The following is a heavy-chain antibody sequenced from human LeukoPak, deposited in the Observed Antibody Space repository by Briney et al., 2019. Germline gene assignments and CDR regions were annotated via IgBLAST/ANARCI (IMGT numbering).Heavy chain of an antibody. V-gene: IGHV4-4*09. J-gene: IGHJ5*02. Sequence: PSETLSLTCTVSGGSNNSYYWSWIRQPPGKGLEWIGYTHPSGNTNYSPSLKSRVTISIDMSRNQFSLKLSSVTAADTAVYYCARKATKKGWFDPWGQGTLVTVSS. CDR3: ARKATKKGWFDP. CDR2: THPSGNT. CDR1: GGSNNSYY.